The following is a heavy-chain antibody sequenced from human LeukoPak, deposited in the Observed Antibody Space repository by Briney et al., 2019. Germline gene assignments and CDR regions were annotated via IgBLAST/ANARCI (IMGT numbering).Heavy chain of an antibody. D-gene: IGHD3-9*01. V-gene: IGHV3-7*05. CDR3: AREERDYDILTGYYPDDASDI. CDR2: IKQDGSEK. J-gene: IGHJ3*02. Sequence: GGSLRLSCAASGFTFSSYWMSWVRQAPGKGLEWVANIKQDGSEKYYVDSVKGRFTISRDNAKNSLYLQMNSLRAEDTAVYYCAREERDYDILTGYYPDDASDIWGQGTMVTVSS. CDR1: GFTFSSYW.